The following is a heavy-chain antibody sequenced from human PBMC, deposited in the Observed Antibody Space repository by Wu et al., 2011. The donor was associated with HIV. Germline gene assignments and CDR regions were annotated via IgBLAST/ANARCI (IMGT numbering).Heavy chain of an antibody. V-gene: IGHV1-2*02. CDR1: GYTFTDYY. CDR3: VSHVVPHKEDEAFDF. CDR2: INPNSGGT. D-gene: IGHD2-2*01. Sequence: QVQLVQSGAEVKKPGASVKVSCKASGYTFTDYYLHWVRQAPGQGLDWVGWINPNSGGTNYAQKFQGRVTMTRDTSISTAYMELSRLRSDDTAVYYCVSHVVPHKEDEAFDFWGQGTLVTVSS. J-gene: IGHJ4*02.